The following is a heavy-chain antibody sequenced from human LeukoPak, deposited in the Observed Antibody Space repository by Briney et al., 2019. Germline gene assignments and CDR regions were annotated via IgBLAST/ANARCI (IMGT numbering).Heavy chain of an antibody. D-gene: IGHD3-3*01. V-gene: IGHV4-34*01. CDR2: INHSGST. J-gene: IGHJ5*02. CDR3: AREGGHYDFWSGYYNNWFDP. CDR1: GGSFSGYY. Sequence: SETLSLTCAVYGGSFSGYYWSWLRQPPGKGLEWIGEINHSGSTNYNPSLKSRVTISVDTSKNQFSLKLSSVTAADTAVYYCAREGGHYDFWSGYYNNWFDPWGQGTLVTVSS.